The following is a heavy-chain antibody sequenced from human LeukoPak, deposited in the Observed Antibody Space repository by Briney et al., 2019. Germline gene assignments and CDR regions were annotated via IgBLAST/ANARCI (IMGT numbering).Heavy chain of an antibody. J-gene: IGHJ4*02. D-gene: IGHD3/OR15-3a*01. CDR3: SRTARDWIFADHHRIDY. CDR2: IYYTGNT. V-gene: IGHV4-39*07. Sequence: SETLSLTCIVSGGSIYTSSFYWGWIRQPPGKGLEWVGNIYYTGNTYYNPSLKSRVTISVDTSKNHFSLNLRSVTAADTAVYYCSRTARDWIFADHHRIDYWGQGTLVTVSS. CDR1: GGSIYTSSFY.